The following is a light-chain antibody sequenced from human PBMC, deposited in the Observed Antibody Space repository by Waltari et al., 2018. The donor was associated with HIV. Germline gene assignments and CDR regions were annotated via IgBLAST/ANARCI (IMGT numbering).Light chain of an antibody. V-gene: IGKV3-15*01. CDR1: QSISSN. J-gene: IGKJ5*01. CDR2: DAS. CDR3: QQYNNWPPIT. Sequence: EILMTQSPATLSVSPGERAPLSCRASQSISSNLACYQQKPGQAPRLLLYDASTRATGIPARFSGSGSGTEFTLTITSLQSEDFAVYYCQQYNNWPPITFGQGTRLEIK.